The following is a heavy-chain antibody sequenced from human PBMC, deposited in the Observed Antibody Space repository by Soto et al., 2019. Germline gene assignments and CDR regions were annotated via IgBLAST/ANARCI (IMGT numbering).Heavy chain of an antibody. D-gene: IGHD6-19*01. CDR2: INSDASIT. CDR1: GFTFSSYW. CDR3: AYAYSSGFDY. J-gene: IGHJ4*02. Sequence: PGGSLRLSCAASGFTFSSYWMHWVRQAPGKGLVWVSRINSDASITTYADSVKGRFTISRDNAKNTLYLQMNSLRAEDTAVYYCAYAYSSGFDYWGQGTLVTVSS. V-gene: IGHV3-74*01.